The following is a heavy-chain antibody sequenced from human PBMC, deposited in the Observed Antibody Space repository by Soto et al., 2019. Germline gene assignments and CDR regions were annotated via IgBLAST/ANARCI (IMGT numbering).Heavy chain of an antibody. D-gene: IGHD3-10*01. CDR2: ISAYNGNT. V-gene: IGHV1-18*01. CDR3: ARDGPMDRAFDI. CDR1: GYTFTCYG. J-gene: IGHJ3*02. Sequence: ASVKVSCKASGYTFTCYGITWVRQAPGQGLEWMGWISAYNGNTNYAQKLQGRVTMTTDTSTSTAYTELRSLRSDDTAVYYCARDGPMDRAFDIWGQGTMVTVSS.